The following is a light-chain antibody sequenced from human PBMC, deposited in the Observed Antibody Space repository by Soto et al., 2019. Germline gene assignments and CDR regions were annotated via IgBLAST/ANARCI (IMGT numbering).Light chain of an antibody. J-gene: IGKJ1*01. CDR3: QQYNNWQT. CDR2: GAS. Sequence: EIVMTQSPATLSVSPGERATLSCRASQSVSSNLAWYQQKPGQAPMLLIYGASTRATGIPARFSGSGSGTEFTLTISSLQSEDFAVYYCQQYNNWQTFGQGTKVEIK. V-gene: IGKV3-15*01. CDR1: QSVSSN.